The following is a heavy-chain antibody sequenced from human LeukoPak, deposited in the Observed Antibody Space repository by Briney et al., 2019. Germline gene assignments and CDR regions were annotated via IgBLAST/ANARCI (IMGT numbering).Heavy chain of an antibody. D-gene: IGHD3-22*01. CDR1: GGSISSSSYY. CDR3: ARHTMVVINFYYFDY. J-gene: IGHJ4*02. Sequence: SGTLSLTCTVSGGSISSSSYYWGWIRQPPGKGLEWIGSFYYSGSTYYNPSLKSRVTISVDTSKNQFSLKLSSVTAADTAVYYCARHTMVVINFYYFDYWGQGTLVTVSS. CDR2: FYYSGST. V-gene: IGHV4-39*01.